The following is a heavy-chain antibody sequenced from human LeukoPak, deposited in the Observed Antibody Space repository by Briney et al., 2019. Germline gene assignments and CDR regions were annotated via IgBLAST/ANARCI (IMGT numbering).Heavy chain of an antibody. D-gene: IGHD2-8*01. CDR1: GFTFSTYG. J-gene: IGHJ6*03. CDR3: ARGGELMVYAMPRKPGGGYYYYMDV. Sequence: GGSLRLSCAASGFTFSTYGMHWVRQAPGKGLEWVTFILYDGSIKSYADSVKGRFTISRDNSKNTLYLQMNSLRAEDTAVYYCARGGELMVYAMPRKPGGGYYYYMDVWGKGTTVTVSS. CDR2: ILYDGSIK. V-gene: IGHV3-30*02.